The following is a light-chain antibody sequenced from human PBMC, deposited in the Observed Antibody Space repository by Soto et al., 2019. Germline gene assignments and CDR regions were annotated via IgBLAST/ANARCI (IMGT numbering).Light chain of an antibody. CDR3: SAYTSISTYV. CDR2: EVS. V-gene: IGLV2-14*01. J-gene: IGLJ1*01. CDR1: SSDVGGYNY. Sequence: QSVLTQPASVSGSPGQSITISCTVTSSDVGGYNYVSWYQQHPGKAPKLMIYEVSNRPSGVSNRFSGSKSGNTASLTISGLQAEDEADYYCSAYTSISTYVFGTGTKVTVL.